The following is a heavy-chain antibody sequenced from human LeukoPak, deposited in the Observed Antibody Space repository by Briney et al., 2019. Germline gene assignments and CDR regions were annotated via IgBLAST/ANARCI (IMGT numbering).Heavy chain of an antibody. Sequence: PSETLSLTCTVSGDSISNSISYWGWIRQPPGKGLECIGSIYYSGSTYYNPSLKSRVTISVDTSKNQFSLKLSSVTAADTAVYYCARQADYGDTDWGQGTLVTVSS. J-gene: IGHJ4*02. CDR3: ARQADYGDTD. CDR2: IYYSGST. CDR1: GDSISNSISY. D-gene: IGHD4-17*01. V-gene: IGHV4-39*01.